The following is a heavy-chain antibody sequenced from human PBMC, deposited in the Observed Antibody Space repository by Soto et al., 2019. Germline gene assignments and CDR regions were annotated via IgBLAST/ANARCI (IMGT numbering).Heavy chain of an antibody. J-gene: IGHJ6*02. V-gene: IGHV4-31*03. D-gene: IGHD5-18*01. CDR2: IYYSGIS. Sequence: SETLSLTCTVSGGSTSIGGFYWSWIRQHPGKGLEWIGYIYYSGISYYNPSLKSRVSISLDTSRNQFSMTLNSVTAADTAVYYCARNGYTYGMDVWGQGATVTVSS. CDR3: ARNGYTYGMDV. CDR1: GGSTSIGGFY.